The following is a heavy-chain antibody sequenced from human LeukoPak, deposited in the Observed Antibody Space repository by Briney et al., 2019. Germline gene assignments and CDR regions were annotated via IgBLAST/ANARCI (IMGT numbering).Heavy chain of an antibody. Sequence: ASVKVSCKASGYTFTGYYMHLVRQAPGQGLEWMGWINPNSGGTNYAQKFQGRVTMTRDTSISTAYMELSRLRSDDTAVYYCARGASSSLNYYYYYMDVWGKGTTVTVSS. CDR2: INPNSGGT. J-gene: IGHJ6*03. V-gene: IGHV1-2*02. D-gene: IGHD6-13*01. CDR1: GYTFTGYY. CDR3: ARGASSSLNYYYYYMDV.